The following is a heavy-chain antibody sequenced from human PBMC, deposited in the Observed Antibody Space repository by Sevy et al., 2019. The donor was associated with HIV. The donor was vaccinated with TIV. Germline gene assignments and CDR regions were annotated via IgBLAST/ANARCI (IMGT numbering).Heavy chain of an antibody. CDR3: AKDREITMIVVVITVSAFDI. CDR2: ISGSGGST. Sequence: GGSLRLSCAASGFTFSSYAMSWVRQALGKGLEWVSAISGSGGSTYYADSVKGRFTISRDNSKNTLYLQMNSLRAEDTAVYYCAKDREITMIVVVITVSAFDIWGQGTMVTVSS. CDR1: GFTFSSYA. J-gene: IGHJ3*02. V-gene: IGHV3-23*01. D-gene: IGHD3-22*01.